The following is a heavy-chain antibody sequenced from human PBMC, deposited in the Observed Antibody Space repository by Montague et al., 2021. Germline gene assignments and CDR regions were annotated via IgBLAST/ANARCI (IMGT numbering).Heavy chain of an antibody. D-gene: IGHD3-10*01. Sequence: SETLSLTCTVSGVSISSSNYQWGWIRQPPGKGPEWIGSIYYSGITYYNPSLRSRVTISVDTSENQFSLKLNSVTAADTAFYYCTRKGWFGDYGFDIWGQGTMVTVSS. CDR1: GVSISSSNYQ. J-gene: IGHJ3*02. CDR3: TRKGWFGDYGFDI. V-gene: IGHV4-39*01. CDR2: IYYSGIT.